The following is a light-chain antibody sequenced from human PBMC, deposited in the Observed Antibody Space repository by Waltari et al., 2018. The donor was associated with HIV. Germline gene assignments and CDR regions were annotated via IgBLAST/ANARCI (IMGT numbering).Light chain of an antibody. J-gene: IGKJ4*01. CDR1: QDISNY. V-gene: IGKV1-33*01. Sequence: DILMTQSPSSLSASIGDRVTITCQASQDISNYLNWYQQKPGKAPKLLIYDASSLETGVPSRFSGSGSGTDFTFTISSLQPEDIATYFCQQYDNLVTFGGGTKVEIK. CDR3: QQYDNLVT. CDR2: DAS.